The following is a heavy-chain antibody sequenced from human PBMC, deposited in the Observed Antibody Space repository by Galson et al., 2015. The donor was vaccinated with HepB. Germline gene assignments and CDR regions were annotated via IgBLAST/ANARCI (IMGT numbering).Heavy chain of an antibody. V-gene: IGHV3-30*03. CDR2: ISYDGSNK. CDR1: GFTFSSYS. J-gene: IGHJ3*02. Sequence: SLRLSCAASGFTFSSYSMNWVRQAPGKGLEWVAVISYDGSNKYYADSVKGRFTISRDNSKNTLYLQMNSLRAEDTAVYYCARDSRDAFDIWGQGTMVTVSS. CDR3: ARDSRDAFDI.